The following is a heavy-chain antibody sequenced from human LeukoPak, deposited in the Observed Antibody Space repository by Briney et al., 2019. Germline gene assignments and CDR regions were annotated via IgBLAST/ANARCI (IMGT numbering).Heavy chain of an antibody. Sequence: GGSLRLFCAASGFSLSRYWMSWVRQAPGKGLEWVANIGKDGTGNHYVDSVKGRFTISRDNAKNSVYLERNSLRADDTAIYYCARDLDFYATDYWGQGTLVTVSS. CDR3: ARDLDFYATDY. CDR1: GFSLSRYW. V-gene: IGHV3-7*01. J-gene: IGHJ4*02. CDR2: IGKDGTGN. D-gene: IGHD2/OR15-2a*01.